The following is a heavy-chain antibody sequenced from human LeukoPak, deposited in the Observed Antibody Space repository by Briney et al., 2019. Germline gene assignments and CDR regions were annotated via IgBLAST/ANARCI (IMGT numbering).Heavy chain of an antibody. CDR1: GGSISSGSYY. D-gene: IGHD3-10*01. CDR3: ARDYYGSGSYYNDHAFDI. J-gene: IGHJ3*02. V-gene: IGHV4-61*02. Sequence: SETLSLTCTVSGGSISSGSYYWSWIRQPAGKGLEWIGRIYTSGSTNYNPSLKSRVTISVDTSKNQFSLKLSSVTAADTAVYYCARDYYGSGSYYNDHAFDIWGQGTMVTVSS. CDR2: IYTSGST.